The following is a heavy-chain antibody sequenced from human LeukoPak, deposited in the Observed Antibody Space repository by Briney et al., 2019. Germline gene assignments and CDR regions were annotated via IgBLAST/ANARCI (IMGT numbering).Heavy chain of an antibody. CDR1: GFTFDDYA. D-gene: IGHD6-19*01. CDR2: ISGDGGST. V-gene: IGHV3-43*02. CDR3: AKSTRTVAGGDY. Sequence: PGGSLRLSCAASGFTFDDYAMHWVRQAPGKGLEWVSLISGDGGSTYYADSVKGRFTISRDNSKNSLYLQMNSLRTEDTALHYCAKSTRTVAGGDYWGQGTLVTVSS. J-gene: IGHJ4*02.